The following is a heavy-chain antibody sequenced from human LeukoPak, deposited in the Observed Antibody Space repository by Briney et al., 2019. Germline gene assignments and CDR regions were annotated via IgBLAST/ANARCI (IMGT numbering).Heavy chain of an antibody. V-gene: IGHV3-48*03. D-gene: IGHD3-10*01. CDR1: GFTFSSYE. Sequence: GGSLRLSCAASGFTFSSYEMNWVRQAPGKGLEGVSYIRSSGSTIYYADSVKGRFPISRDNDKNSLYLQMNSLRAEDTAVYYCARDGSGSFPFDYWGQGTLVTVSS. J-gene: IGHJ4*02. CDR3: ARDGSGSFPFDY. CDR2: IRSSGSTI.